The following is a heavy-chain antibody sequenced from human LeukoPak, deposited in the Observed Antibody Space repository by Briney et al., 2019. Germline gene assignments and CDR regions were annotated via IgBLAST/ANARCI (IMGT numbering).Heavy chain of an antibody. J-gene: IGHJ6*03. CDR3: ATREQLEPSVLYYYYYYMDV. CDR2: ISYFGTT. CDR1: GGSISSSGYY. D-gene: IGHD1-1*01. Sequence: SETLSLTCTVSGGSISSSGYYWTWVRQSPGKALEWIACISYFGTTHYNPSLRGRGSISVDASRNQFSLSLSSVTAADTAVYYCATREQLEPSVLYYYYYYMDVWGKGTTVTVSS. V-gene: IGHV4-39*07.